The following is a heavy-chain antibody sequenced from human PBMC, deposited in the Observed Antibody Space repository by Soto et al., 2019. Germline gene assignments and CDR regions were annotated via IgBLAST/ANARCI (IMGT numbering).Heavy chain of an antibody. CDR3: ARDQIYTDSRQFDY. J-gene: IGHJ4*02. CDR2: ISSSGNTI. CDR1: GFTFSDSY. D-gene: IGHD2-2*02. Sequence: PGGSLRLSCAASGFTFSDSYMSWIRQAPGKGLEWVSFISSSGNTIYYTDSVKGRFTISRDDAKNSLYLQMNSLSAEDTAVYYCARDQIYTDSRQFDYWGRGTLVTVSS. V-gene: IGHV3-11*01.